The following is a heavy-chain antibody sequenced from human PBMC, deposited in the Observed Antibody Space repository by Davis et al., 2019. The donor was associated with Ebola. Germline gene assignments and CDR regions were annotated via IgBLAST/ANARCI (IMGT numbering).Heavy chain of an antibody. Sequence: GGSLRLSCAASGFVFSSYVMSWVRRAPGKGLEWVSTLGLSADTYYADSVKGRFTISRDNYKNTLHLQMNSLRVEDTATYYCVKDTSSVWFDVWGQGTTVTVSS. CDR2: LGLSADT. CDR1: GFVFSSYV. V-gene: IGHV3-23*01. D-gene: IGHD6-19*01. J-gene: IGHJ3*01. CDR3: VKDTSSVWFDV.